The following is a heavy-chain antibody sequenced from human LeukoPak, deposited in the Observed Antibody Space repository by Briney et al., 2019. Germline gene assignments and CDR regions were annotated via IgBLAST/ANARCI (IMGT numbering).Heavy chain of an antibody. D-gene: IGHD2-15*01. J-gene: IGHJ4*02. V-gene: IGHV4-38-2*02. CDR1: GYSISSGYY. CDR3: ARDHFLPGYYFDY. Sequence: PSETLSLTCTVSGYSISSGYYWGWIRQPPGKGLEWIGSIYHSGSTYYNPSLKSRVTISVDTSKNQFSLKLSSVTAADTAVYYYARDHFLPGYYFDYWGQGTLVTVSS. CDR2: IYHSGST.